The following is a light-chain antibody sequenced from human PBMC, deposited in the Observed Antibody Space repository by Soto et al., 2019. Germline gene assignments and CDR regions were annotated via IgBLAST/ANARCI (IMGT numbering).Light chain of an antibody. CDR3: QQLNNYPPT. Sequence: DIPLSQSPSLLSSYIGDTVTITCRASQGIFSYLAWYQQKPGKAPELLIYGASTLQSGVPSRFSGRGSGKEFTLTISNLQAEDVATYFCQQLNNYPPTFGQGTRLEI. J-gene: IGKJ5*01. CDR2: GAS. CDR1: QGIFSY. V-gene: IGKV1-9*01.